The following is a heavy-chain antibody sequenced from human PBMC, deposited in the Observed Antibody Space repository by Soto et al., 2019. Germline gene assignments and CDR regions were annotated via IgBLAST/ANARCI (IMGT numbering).Heavy chain of an antibody. Sequence: GSLRLSCAGSGCTFSSYGMSWVRQAPGKGLEWVAAISGSGGSTYYADSVKGRFTISRDNSKNTLYLQMNSLRAEDTAVYYCAKPYGDYEGFDYWGQGTLVTVSS. J-gene: IGHJ4*02. CDR2: ISGSGGST. CDR1: GCTFSSYG. D-gene: IGHD4-17*01. V-gene: IGHV3-23*01. CDR3: AKPYGDYEGFDY.